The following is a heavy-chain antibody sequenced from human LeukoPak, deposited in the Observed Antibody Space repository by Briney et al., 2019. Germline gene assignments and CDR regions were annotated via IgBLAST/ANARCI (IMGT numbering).Heavy chain of an antibody. J-gene: IGHJ3*02. CDR2: IYYSGST. Sequence: SETLSLTCTVSGGSISSSSYYWGWIRQPPGKGLEWIGSIYYSGSTYYNPSLKSRFTISPDTSKNRFSLKLSSVTAADTAVYYCARANSSSGDAFDIWGQGTMVTVSS. CDR1: GGSISSSSYY. CDR3: ARANSSSGDAFDI. D-gene: IGHD6-6*01. V-gene: IGHV4-39*07.